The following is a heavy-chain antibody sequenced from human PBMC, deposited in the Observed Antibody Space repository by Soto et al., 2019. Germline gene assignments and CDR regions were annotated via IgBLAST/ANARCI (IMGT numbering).Heavy chain of an antibody. CDR3: AKDQSSGYDYGASFDY. V-gene: IGHV3-30*18. CDR2: ISYDGSNK. J-gene: IGHJ4*02. CDR1: GVTFISYG. D-gene: IGHD5-12*01. Sequence: GGFLRLSCAASGVTFISYGMHWVRQAPGKGLEWVAVISYDGSNKYYADSVKGRFTISRDNSKNTLYLQMNSLRAEDTAVYYCAKDQSSGYDYGASFDYWGQGTLVTVSS.